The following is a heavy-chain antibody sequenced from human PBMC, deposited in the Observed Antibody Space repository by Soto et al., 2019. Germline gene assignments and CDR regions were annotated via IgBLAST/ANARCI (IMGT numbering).Heavy chain of an antibody. Sequence: PSETLSLTCTVSGGSISSSSYYWGWIRQPPGKGLEWIGSIYYSGSTYYNPSLKSRVTISVDTSKNQFSLKLSSVTAADTAVYYCARQSYGDEPAAIWFDPWGQGTLVTVSS. D-gene: IGHD2-2*01. V-gene: IGHV4-39*01. CDR1: GGSISSSSYY. CDR3: ARQSYGDEPAAIWFDP. J-gene: IGHJ5*02. CDR2: IYYSGST.